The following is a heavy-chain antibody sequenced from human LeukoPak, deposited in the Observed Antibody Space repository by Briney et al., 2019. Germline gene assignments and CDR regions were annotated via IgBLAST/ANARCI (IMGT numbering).Heavy chain of an antibody. Sequence: PGGSLRLSCAASGFTFSSYAMHWVRQAPGKGLEWVAVISYDGSNKYYADSVKGRFTISRDNSKNTLYLQMNSLRAEDTAVYYCAREGMGYSGYEAAFDYWGQGTLVTISS. CDR3: AREGMGYSGYEAAFDY. J-gene: IGHJ4*02. CDR1: GFTFSSYA. D-gene: IGHD5-12*01. CDR2: ISYDGSNK. V-gene: IGHV3-30*04.